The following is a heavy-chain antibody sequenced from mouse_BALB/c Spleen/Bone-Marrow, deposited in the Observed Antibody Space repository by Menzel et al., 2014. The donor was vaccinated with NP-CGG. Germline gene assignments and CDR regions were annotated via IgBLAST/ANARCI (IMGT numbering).Heavy chain of an antibody. J-gene: IGHJ4*01. V-gene: IGHV2-2*02. CDR2: IWSGGST. CDR1: GFPLTSYG. D-gene: IGHD1-2*01. CDR3: ASTTALYYYAMDY. Sequence: VQLQQSGPGLVQPSQRLSITCTVSGFPLTSYGVHWVRQSPGKGLEWLGVIWSGGSTDYNAAFISRLSISKDNSKSXVFFKMNSLQANDTAIYYCASTTALYYYAMDYWGQGTSVTVSS.